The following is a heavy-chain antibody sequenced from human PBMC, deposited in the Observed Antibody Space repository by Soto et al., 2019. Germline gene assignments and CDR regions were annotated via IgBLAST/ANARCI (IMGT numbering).Heavy chain of an antibody. Sequence: SVKVSCKASGGTFSSYAISWVRQAPGQGLEWMGGIIPIFGTANYAQKFQGRVTITADESTSTAYMELSSLRSEDTAVYYCARVNPPRFCSGGSCYYYYYGMDVWGQGTTVTVSS. V-gene: IGHV1-69*13. CDR1: GGTFSSYA. D-gene: IGHD2-15*01. CDR3: ARVNPPRFCSGGSCYYYYYGMDV. CDR2: IIPIFGTA. J-gene: IGHJ6*02.